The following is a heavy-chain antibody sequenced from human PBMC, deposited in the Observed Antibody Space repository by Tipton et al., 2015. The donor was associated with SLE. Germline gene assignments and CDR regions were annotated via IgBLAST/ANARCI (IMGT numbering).Heavy chain of an antibody. CDR1: GGSISSGDYY. Sequence: TLSLTCTVSGGSISSGDYYWSWIRQPPGKGLEWIGYIYCSGSTYYNPSLKSRVTISVDASKNQFSLKLTSVTAADTAVYYCTRIMNIEAFDIWGQGTMVTVYS. D-gene: IGHD3-16*01. CDR3: TRIMNIEAFDI. J-gene: IGHJ3*02. CDR2: IYCSGST. V-gene: IGHV4-30-4*01.